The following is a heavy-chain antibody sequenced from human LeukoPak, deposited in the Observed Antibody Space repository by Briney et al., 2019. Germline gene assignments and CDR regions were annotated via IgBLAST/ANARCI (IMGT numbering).Heavy chain of an antibody. V-gene: IGHV4-59*01. J-gene: IGHJ4*02. CDR1: GGSISSYY. Sequence: SETLSLTCTVSGGSISSYYWSWIRQPPGKGLEWIGYIYYSGSTNYNPSLKSRVTISVDTSKNQFSLKLSSVPAADTAVYYCARAAVPYYFDYWGQGTLVTVSS. CDR3: ARAAVPYYFDY. D-gene: IGHD2-2*01. CDR2: IYYSGST.